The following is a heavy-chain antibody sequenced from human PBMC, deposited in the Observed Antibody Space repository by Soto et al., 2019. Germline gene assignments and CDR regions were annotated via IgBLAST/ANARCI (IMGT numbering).Heavy chain of an antibody. J-gene: IGHJ4*02. Sequence: QVQLVESGGGVVQPGMSLRLSCATSGFTFNAFGMHWVRQAPGKGLEWVAYLSYHGRDKDYAESVKGRFTISRDSSENTVSLQMNSLRPEDTAVYFCAKDPPDSYGSWDDRGRGTLVTVSS. V-gene: IGHV3-30*18. D-gene: IGHD3-10*01. CDR3: AKDPPDSYGSWDD. CDR1: GFTFNAFG. CDR2: LSYHGRDK.